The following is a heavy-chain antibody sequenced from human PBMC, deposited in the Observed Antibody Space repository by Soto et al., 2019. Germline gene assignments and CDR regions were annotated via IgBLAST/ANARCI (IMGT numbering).Heavy chain of an antibody. Sequence: SETLSLTCTVSGGSISSYYWSWIRQPPGKGLEWIGYIYYSGSTNYNPSLKSRVIISVDTSKNQFSLKLSSVTAADTAVYYYARDLPSTGVDYWGQGTLVTVSS. CDR1: GGSISSYY. CDR2: IYYSGST. D-gene: IGHD4-17*01. J-gene: IGHJ4*02. CDR3: ARDLPSTGVDY. V-gene: IGHV4-59*01.